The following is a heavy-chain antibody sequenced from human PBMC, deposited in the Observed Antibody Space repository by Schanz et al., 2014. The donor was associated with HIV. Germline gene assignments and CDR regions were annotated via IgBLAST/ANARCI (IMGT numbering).Heavy chain of an antibody. CDR2: ISYDGSNK. D-gene: IGHD3-22*01. Sequence: QVQLVESGGGVVQPGRSLRLSCAASGFTFDSYGIHWVRQAPGKGLEWVAVISYDGSNKKYADFVKGRFTISRDNSKNTLYLQMKSLRPEDTAVYYCAKDRNHYDSRYRGKGNYYYYYGMDVWGQGTTVTVS. CDR3: AKDRNHYDSRYRGKGNYYYYYGMDV. V-gene: IGHV3-30*18. J-gene: IGHJ6*02. CDR1: GFTFDSYG.